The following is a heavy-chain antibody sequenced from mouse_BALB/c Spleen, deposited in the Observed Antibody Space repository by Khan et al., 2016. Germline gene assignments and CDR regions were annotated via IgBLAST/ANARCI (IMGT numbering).Heavy chain of an antibody. CDR2: INTHSGVP. V-gene: IGHV9-4*02. J-gene: IGHJ4*01. D-gene: IGHD4-1*01. CDR1: GYTFTTAG. Sequence: LVQSGPELKKPGETVRISCKASGYTFTTAGMQWVQKMPGKGLKWIGWINTHSGVPKYAEDFKGRFAFSLETSASTAYLQISNLKNEDTATYFCARTGTDYAMDYWGQGTSVTVSS. CDR3: ARTGTDYAMDY.